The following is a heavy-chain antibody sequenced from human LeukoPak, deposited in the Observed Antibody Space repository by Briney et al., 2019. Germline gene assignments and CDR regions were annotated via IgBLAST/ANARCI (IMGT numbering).Heavy chain of an antibody. CDR2: IKPDGSEK. V-gene: IGHV3-7*01. Sequence: GGSLRLSCAASGFTVSSNYMSWVRQAPGKGLEWVANIKPDGSEKFYVDSVKGRFTVSRDDAKNSLYLQMNSLRAEDTAVYYCARDCEVHCSRDPPDYWGQGTLVTVSS. CDR1: GFTVSSNY. D-gene: IGHD2-15*01. J-gene: IGHJ4*02. CDR3: ARDCEVHCSRDPPDY.